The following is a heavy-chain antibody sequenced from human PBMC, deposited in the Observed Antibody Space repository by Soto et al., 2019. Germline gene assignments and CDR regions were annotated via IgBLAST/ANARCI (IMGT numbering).Heavy chain of an antibody. V-gene: IGHV3-23*01. D-gene: IGHD3-3*01. CDR2: ISAIYGST. Sequence: PGGSLRLSCAASGFTFSSYAMNWVRQAPVNGLEFVSTISAIYGSTYYADSVKGRFTIARYNSMNTLDLQMNSLRAKDMAIYYCAARGSGCKCSGCYFDFWGQGTLVTVSS. CDR3: AARGSGCKCSGCYFDF. CDR1: GFTFSSYA. J-gene: IGHJ4*02.